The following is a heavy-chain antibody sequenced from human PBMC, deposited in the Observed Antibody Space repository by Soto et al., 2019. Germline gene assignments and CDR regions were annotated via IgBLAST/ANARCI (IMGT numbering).Heavy chain of an antibody. V-gene: IGHV1-69*13. CDR3: ARGSPPADIHYYYYGMDV. CDR2: IIPIFGTA. D-gene: IGHD2-2*01. CDR1: VGTLSSYA. J-gene: IGHJ6*02. Sequence: XSVKVSCKASVGTLSSYAVSWVRQAPGQGLEWMGGIIPIFGTANYAQKFQGRVTITADESTSTAYMELSSLRSEDTAVYYCARGSPPADIHYYYYGMDVWGQGTTVTASS.